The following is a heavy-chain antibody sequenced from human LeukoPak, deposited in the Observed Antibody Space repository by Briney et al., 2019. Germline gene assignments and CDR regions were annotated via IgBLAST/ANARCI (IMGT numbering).Heavy chain of an antibody. D-gene: IGHD4-17*01. CDR2: ISSSSSYI. CDR3: ARDRRTMTTCDY. Sequence: GGSLRLSCAASGFTFSSYTMNWVRQAPGKGLEWVSSISSSSSYIYYADSVKGRFTISRDNAKNSLYLQMNSLRAEDTAVYYCARDRRTMTTCDYWGQRSLVTVSS. J-gene: IGHJ4*02. CDR1: GFTFSSYT. V-gene: IGHV3-21*01.